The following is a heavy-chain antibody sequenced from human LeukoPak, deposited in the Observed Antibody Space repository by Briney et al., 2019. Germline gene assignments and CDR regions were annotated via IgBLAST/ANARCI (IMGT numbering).Heavy chain of an antibody. CDR1: GGSISSYY. D-gene: IGHD5-18*01. CDR3: ARARGYSYGRVYFDY. V-gene: IGHV4-59*01. J-gene: IGHJ4*02. Sequence: NPSETLSLTCTVSGGSISSYYWSWIRQTPGKGLEWIGYIYYSGSTNYNPSLKSRVTISVDTSKNQFSLKLSSVTAADTAVYYCARARGYSYGRVYFDYWGQGTLVTVSS. CDR2: IYYSGST.